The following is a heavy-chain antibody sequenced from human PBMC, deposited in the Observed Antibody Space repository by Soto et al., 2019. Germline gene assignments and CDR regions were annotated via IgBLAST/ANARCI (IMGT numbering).Heavy chain of an antibody. V-gene: IGHV3-33*01. CDR1: GFTFSSYG. CDR2: IWYDGSNK. D-gene: IGHD3-10*01. J-gene: IGHJ3*02. Sequence: GGSLRLSCAASGFTFSSYGMHWVRQAPGKGLEWVAVIWYDGSNKYYADSVKGRFTISRDNSKNTLYLQMNSLRAEDTAVYYCAIDLWFGEDAFDIWGQGTMVTVSS. CDR3: AIDLWFGEDAFDI.